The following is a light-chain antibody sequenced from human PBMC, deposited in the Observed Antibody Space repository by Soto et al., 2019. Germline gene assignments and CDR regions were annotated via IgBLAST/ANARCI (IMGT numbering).Light chain of an antibody. CDR1: QSLLHSNGYNY. CDR3: QQSTEGLT. V-gene: IGKV2-28*01. J-gene: IGKJ3*01. Sequence: DIVMTQSPLSLPVTPGEPASISCRSSQSLLHSNGYNYLDWYLQKPGQSPQLLIYAASSLQSGVPSRFSGSGSGTDFTLTISSLQPEDFATYYCQQSTEGLTFGPGTKVDIK. CDR2: AAS.